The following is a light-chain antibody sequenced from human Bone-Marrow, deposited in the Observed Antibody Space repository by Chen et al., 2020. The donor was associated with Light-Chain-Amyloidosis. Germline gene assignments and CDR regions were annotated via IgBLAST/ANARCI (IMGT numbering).Light chain of an antibody. Sequence: QSVLTQPPSVSGAPGQKVTISCIGDSSNIGAGYDVHWYQQLPGKAPKILIYGDNYRPSGFHDRFSGSKSGTSASLDIIGLLTDDEAEYYCQSYDSSLRGSVVFGGGTKLTVL. CDR2: GDN. V-gene: IGLV1-40*01. J-gene: IGLJ2*01. CDR1: SSNIGAGYD. CDR3: QSYDSSLRGSVV.